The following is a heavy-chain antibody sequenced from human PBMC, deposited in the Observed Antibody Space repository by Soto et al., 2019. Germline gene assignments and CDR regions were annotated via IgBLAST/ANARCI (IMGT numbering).Heavy chain of an antibody. V-gene: IGHV4-59*08. D-gene: IGHD4-17*01. CDR3: ARRYGPGFEY. J-gene: IGHJ4*02. CDR1: VRSISSYY. Sequence: TLSLTCSVSVRSISSYYWSWIRQPPGKGLEWIGYIYYSGSTNYNPSLKSRVTISVDTSKNQFSLKLSSVTAADTAVYYCARRYGPGFEYWGQGTLVTVSS. CDR2: IYYSGST.